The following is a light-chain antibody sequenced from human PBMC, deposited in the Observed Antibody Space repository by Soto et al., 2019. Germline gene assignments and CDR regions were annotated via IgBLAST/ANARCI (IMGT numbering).Light chain of an antibody. CDR2: GAS. CDR3: YQYFSSPLT. J-gene: IGKJ4*01. CDR1: QSVLASSNNKNL. V-gene: IGKV4-1*01. Sequence: DIVMTQSPDSLAMSLVERATINCKSSQSVLASSNNKNLLAWYQQKPGQPPKLLIYGASTRESGVPDRFRGRGSGRDFSVTISSLKAEDVGVYYCYQYFSSPLTFGGGTNVEIK.